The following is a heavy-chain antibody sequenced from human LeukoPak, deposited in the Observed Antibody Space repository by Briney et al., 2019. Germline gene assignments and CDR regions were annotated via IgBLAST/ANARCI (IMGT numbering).Heavy chain of an antibody. V-gene: IGHV3-30*02. CDR3: AKDGSSHFDAFDI. Sequence: GGSLRLSCAASGFTFSSYGMHWVRQAPGKGLEWVAFIRYDGSNKYYADSVKGRFTISRDNSKNTLYLQMNSLRAEDTAVYYCAKDGSSHFDAFDIWGQGTMVTVSS. D-gene: IGHD2-2*01. J-gene: IGHJ3*02. CDR1: GFTFSSYG. CDR2: IRYDGSNK.